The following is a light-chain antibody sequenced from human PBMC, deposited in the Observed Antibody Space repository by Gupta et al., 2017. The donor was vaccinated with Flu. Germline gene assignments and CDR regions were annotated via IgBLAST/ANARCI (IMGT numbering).Light chain of an antibody. Sequence: EIVMTQSPATLSVSPGERATLSCRASQSVSSNLAWYQQKPGQAPRLLIYGASTRATGIPARFSGSGSGTEFTLTISSLQSEDFAVYYCQQENSWPYIFGQGTKMEIK. V-gene: IGKV3-15*01. J-gene: IGKJ2*01. CDR3: QQENSWPYI. CDR1: QSVSSN. CDR2: GAS.